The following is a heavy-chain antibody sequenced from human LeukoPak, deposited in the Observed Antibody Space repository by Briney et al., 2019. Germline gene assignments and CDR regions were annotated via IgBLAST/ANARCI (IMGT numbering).Heavy chain of an antibody. CDR3: ARAAITTGYYYDYYMDV. J-gene: IGHJ6*03. CDR2: IYTSGST. Sequence: SETLSLTCTVSGGSISSYYWSWIRQPAGKGLEWIGRIYTSGSTNYNPSLKSRVTMSVDTSKNQFSLKLSSVTAADTAVYYCARAAITTGYYYDYYMDVWGTGTTVTVSS. D-gene: IGHD4-11*01. CDR1: GGSISSYY. V-gene: IGHV4-4*07.